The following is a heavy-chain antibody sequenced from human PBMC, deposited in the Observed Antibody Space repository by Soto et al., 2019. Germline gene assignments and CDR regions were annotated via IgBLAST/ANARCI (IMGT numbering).Heavy chain of an antibody. Sequence: ASVKVSCKASGYTFTTFGITWVRQAPGQGLEWMGWISVYNGNTNYAQKLQGRVTLTTDTSTNTAYMELRSLRSDDTAVYYCARGLITEYWGQGTLVTGSS. CDR1: GYTFTTFG. V-gene: IGHV1-18*04. CDR3: ARGLITEY. D-gene: IGHD3-16*01. CDR2: ISVYNGNT. J-gene: IGHJ4*02.